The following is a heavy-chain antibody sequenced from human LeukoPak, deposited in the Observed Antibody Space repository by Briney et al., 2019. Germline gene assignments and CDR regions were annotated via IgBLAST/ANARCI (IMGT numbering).Heavy chain of an antibody. Sequence: PGGSLRLSCAASGFTFSSYAMSWVRQAPGKGLEWVSTISGSGGSTYYADSVKGRFTISRDNSKNTLYLQMNSLRAEDTAVYYCANLPSDYDTNWFDPWGQGTLVTVSS. CDR2: ISGSGGST. V-gene: IGHV3-23*01. CDR1: GFTFSSYA. J-gene: IGHJ5*02. CDR3: ANLPSDYDTNWFDP. D-gene: IGHD4-17*01.